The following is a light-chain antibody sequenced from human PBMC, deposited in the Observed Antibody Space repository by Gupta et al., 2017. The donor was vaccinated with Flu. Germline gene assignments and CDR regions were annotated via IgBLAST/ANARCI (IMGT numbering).Light chain of an antibody. J-gene: IGKJ3*01. CDR2: DAS. CDR3: QQYDNLFFLFT. Sequence: DIQMTQSPSSLSASVGDRVTITCQASQDISNYLNWYQQKPGKAPKLLIYDASNLETGVPSRFSGSGSGTDFTFTISSLQPEDIATYYCQQYDNLFFLFTFGPGTKVDIK. V-gene: IGKV1-33*01. CDR1: QDISNY.